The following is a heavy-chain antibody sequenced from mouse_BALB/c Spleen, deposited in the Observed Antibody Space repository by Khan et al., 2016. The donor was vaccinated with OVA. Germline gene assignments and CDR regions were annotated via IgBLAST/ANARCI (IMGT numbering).Heavy chain of an antibody. CDR1: GYTFTNYG. V-gene: IGHV9-1*02. CDR2: INTYTGEP. Sequence: QIQLVQSGPELKKPGETVKISCKASGYTFTNYGMNWVKQAPGKGLKWMGWINTYTGEPTYADDFKGRFAFSLETSASTAYLQINNLKNEDMAKYFCARGASYWYFDVWGAGTTVIVSS. J-gene: IGHJ1*01. CDR3: ARGASYWYFDV.